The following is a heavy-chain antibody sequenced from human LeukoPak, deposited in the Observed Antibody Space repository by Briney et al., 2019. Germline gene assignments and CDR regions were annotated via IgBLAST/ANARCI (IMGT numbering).Heavy chain of an antibody. CDR3: ARVRAMDYMDV. Sequence: SETLSLTCTVSGGSISSYYWSWIRQPPGKGLEWIGYIYYSGSTNYNPSLKSRVTISVDTSKNQFSLKLSSVTAADTAVYYCARVRAMDYMDVWGKGTTVTVSS. CDR1: GGSISSYY. V-gene: IGHV4-59*01. CDR2: IYYSGST. J-gene: IGHJ6*03. D-gene: IGHD5-18*01.